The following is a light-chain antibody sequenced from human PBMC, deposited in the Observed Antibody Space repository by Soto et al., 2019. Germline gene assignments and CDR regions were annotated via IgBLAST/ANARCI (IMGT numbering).Light chain of an antibody. CDR3: HQYGSSRT. CDR2: GAS. J-gene: IGKJ1*01. V-gene: IGKV3-20*01. Sequence: EIVLTQSPGTLSLSPGDRATLSCRASQSVSSSFLAWYQQKPGQAPRLLIYGASRRATDIPDRFSGSGSGTDLTLTITRLEPDDFAVYYCHQYGSSRTFGPGTTVDIK. CDR1: QSVSSSF.